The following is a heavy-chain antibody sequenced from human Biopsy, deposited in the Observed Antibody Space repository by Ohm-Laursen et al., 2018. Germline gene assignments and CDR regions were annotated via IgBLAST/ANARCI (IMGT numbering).Heavy chain of an antibody. D-gene: IGHD6-19*01. J-gene: IGHJ4*02. V-gene: IGHV4-34*01. Sequence: SETLSLTCAVYGGSFSGYYWSWIRQPPGKGLEWIGEINHSGSTNYNPSLKSRVTISEDTSKNQFSLKLSSVTAADTAVYYWARGRLRAVARFDYWGQGTLVTVSS. CDR2: INHSGST. CDR1: GGSFSGYY. CDR3: ARGRLRAVARFDY.